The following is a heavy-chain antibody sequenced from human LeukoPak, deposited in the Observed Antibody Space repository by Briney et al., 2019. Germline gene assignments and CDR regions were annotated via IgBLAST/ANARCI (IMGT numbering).Heavy chain of an antibody. CDR2: ISSSGSTI. CDR3: ARTDRGDYVWGSYRRQNYFDY. J-gene: IGHJ4*02. V-gene: IGHV3-48*03. Sequence: GGSLRLSCAASGFTFSSYEMNWVREAPGKGLEWVSYISSSGSTIYYADSVKGRFTISRDNAKNSLYLQMNSLRAEDTAVYYCARTDRGDYVWGSYRRQNYFDYWGQGTLVTGSS. D-gene: IGHD3-16*02. CDR1: GFTFSSYE.